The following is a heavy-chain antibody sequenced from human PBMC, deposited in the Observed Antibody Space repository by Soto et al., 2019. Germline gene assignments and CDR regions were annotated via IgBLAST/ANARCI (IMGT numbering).Heavy chain of an antibody. V-gene: IGHV3-33*01. CDR2: IWYDGSNK. D-gene: IGHD2-15*01. CDR3: ASASGLGYCSGGSCPFDY. J-gene: IGHJ4*02. CDR1: GFTFSSYG. Sequence: GGSLRLSCAASGFTFSSYGMHWVRQAPGKGLEWVAVIWYDGSNKYYADSVKGRFTISRDNSKNTLYLQMNSLRAEDTAVYYCASASGLGYCSGGSCPFDYWGQGTLVTVSS.